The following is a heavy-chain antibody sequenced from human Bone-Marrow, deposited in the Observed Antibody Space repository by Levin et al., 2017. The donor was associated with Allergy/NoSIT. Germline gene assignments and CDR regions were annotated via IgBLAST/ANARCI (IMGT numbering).Heavy chain of an antibody. Sequence: PGGSLRLSCTVSGGSISPSYWSWIRQPPGKGLEWIGYMYYSGSSGSTNNNPSLKSRVTISVDTSKNQFSLKLNSVTAADTAVYFCARVSYYETSGYYYRWWYYFASWGQGTLVTVSS. D-gene: IGHD3-22*01. CDR2: MYYSGSSGST. CDR3: ARVSYYETSGYYYRWWYYFAS. CDR1: GGSISPSY. J-gene: IGHJ4*02. V-gene: IGHV4-59*01.